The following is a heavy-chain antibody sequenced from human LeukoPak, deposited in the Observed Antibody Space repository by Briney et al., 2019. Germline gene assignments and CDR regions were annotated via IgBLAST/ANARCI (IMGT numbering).Heavy chain of an antibody. CDR3: ASTARLFQH. V-gene: IGHV4-59*08. J-gene: IGHJ4*02. D-gene: IGHD6-25*01. Sequence: SETLSLTCTVSGGSISSFYWSWIRQSPGKGLECIGYIFRNGDINYNPSLKSRVTITMDTSKNQFSLRLSSVTAADTAVYFCASTARLFQHWGQGALVTVSS. CDR2: IFRNGDI. CDR1: GGSISSFY.